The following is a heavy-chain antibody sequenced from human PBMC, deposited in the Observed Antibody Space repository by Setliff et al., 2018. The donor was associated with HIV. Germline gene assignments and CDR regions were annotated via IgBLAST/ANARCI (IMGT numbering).Heavy chain of an antibody. V-gene: IGHV1-46*01. CDR2: INPSGGST. J-gene: IGHJ3*02. Sequence: GASVKVSCKASGYTFTRYFMHCVRQAPGQGLEWLGMINPSGGSTWYAQKFQGRVTMTSDTSTTTVYMELNSLTSEDTAVFYCARDGGVEWSTVLKRSAFDIWGQGTMVTVSS. D-gene: IGHD3-16*01. CDR1: GYTFTRYF. CDR3: ARDGGVEWSTVLKRSAFDI.